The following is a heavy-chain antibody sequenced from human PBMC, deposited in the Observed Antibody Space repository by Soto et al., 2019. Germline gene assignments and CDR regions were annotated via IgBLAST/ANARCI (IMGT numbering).Heavy chain of an antibody. D-gene: IGHD3-3*01. CDR3: ARVSRVFGVVTKTDYYYYGMDV. V-gene: IGHV1-69*13. CDR2: IIPIFGTA. CDR1: GGTFSSYA. J-gene: IGHJ6*02. Sequence: SVKVSCKASGGTFSSYAISWVRQAPGQGLEWMGGIIPIFGTANYAQKFQGRVTITADESTSTAYMELSSLRSEDTAVYYCARVSRVFGVVTKTDYYYYGMDVWGQGTTVTVSS.